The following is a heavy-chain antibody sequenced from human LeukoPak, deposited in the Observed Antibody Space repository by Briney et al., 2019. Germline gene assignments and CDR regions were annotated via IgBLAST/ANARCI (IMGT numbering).Heavy chain of an antibody. Sequence: QPGGSLRLSCAASGFTFSSYSMNWVRQAPGKGLEWVSYISSSSSTIYYADSVKGRFTISRDNAKNSLYLQMNSLRAKDTAVYYCARDRGGYGAFDIWGQGTMITVSS. D-gene: IGHD3-22*01. J-gene: IGHJ3*02. CDR3: ARDRGGYGAFDI. CDR2: ISSSSSTI. CDR1: GFTFSSYS. V-gene: IGHV3-48*01.